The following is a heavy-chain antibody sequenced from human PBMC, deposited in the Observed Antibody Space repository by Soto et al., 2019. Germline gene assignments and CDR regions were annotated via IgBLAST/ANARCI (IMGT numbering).Heavy chain of an antibody. CDR1: GGTFSTYA. J-gene: IGHJ4*02. V-gene: IGHV1-69*12. Sequence: QVQLVQSGAEVKKPESSVKVSCKAPGGTFSTYAISWVRQAPGQGLEWMGGIIPMFGTANYAQRFQERVTIPADASTNTVYMELSSLTSEYTVVYFCGIGIQLWVRRRINGYSGWGQGTLVTVSS. CDR2: IIPMFGTA. D-gene: IGHD5-18*01. CDR3: GIGIQLWVRRRINGYSG.